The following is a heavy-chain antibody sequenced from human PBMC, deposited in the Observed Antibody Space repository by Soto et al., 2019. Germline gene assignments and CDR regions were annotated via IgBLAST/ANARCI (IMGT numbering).Heavy chain of an antibody. CDR1: GYTFTSYY. Sequence: ASVKVSCKASGYTFTSYYMHWVRQAPGQGLEWMGIINPSGGSTSYAQKFQSRVTMTRDTSTSTVYMELSSLRSEDTAVYYCAREGQDTAMDYYYYGMDVWGQGTTVTVSS. CDR2: INPSGGST. CDR3: AREGQDTAMDYYYYGMDV. D-gene: IGHD5-18*01. J-gene: IGHJ6*02. V-gene: IGHV1-46*01.